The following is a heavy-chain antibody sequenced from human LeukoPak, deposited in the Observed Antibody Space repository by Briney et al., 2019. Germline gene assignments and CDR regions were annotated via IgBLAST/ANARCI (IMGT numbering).Heavy chain of an antibody. V-gene: IGHV4-39*07. J-gene: IGHJ4*02. CDR2: IYYSGST. CDR3: ARAQIWGSYRHRNFFDY. CDR1: GGSISSSSYY. D-gene: IGHD3-16*02. Sequence: SETLSLTCTVSGGSISSSSYYWGWIRQPPGKGLEWIGSIYYSGSTNYNPSLKSRVTISVDTSKNQFSLKLSSVTAADTAVYYCARAQIWGSYRHRNFFDYWGQGTLVTVSS.